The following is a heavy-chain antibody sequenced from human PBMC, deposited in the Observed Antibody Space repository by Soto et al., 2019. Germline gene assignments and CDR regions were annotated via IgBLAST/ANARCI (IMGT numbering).Heavy chain of an antibody. D-gene: IGHD3-10*01. J-gene: IGHJ6*02. Sequence: ASVKVSCKASGYTFTSYDINWVRQATGQGLEWMGWMNPNCGTAGYAQKFQGRVTITADASTSTAYMELSSLRSEDTAVYYCAAGGGITRYYGMDVWGQGTTVTVSS. V-gene: IGHV1-8*01. CDR1: GYTFTSYD. CDR3: AAGGGITRYYGMDV. CDR2: MNPNCGTA.